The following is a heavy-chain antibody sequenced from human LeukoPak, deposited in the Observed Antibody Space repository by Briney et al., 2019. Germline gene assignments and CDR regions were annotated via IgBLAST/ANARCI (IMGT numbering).Heavy chain of an antibody. V-gene: IGHV4-61*01. CDR1: GVSVSSGSYY. CDR3: ARDHDYSSIYYYYGMDV. D-gene: IGHD4-11*01. CDR2: IYYSGST. Sequence: PSETLSLTCTVSGVSVSSGSYYWSWIRQPPGKGLEWIGYIYYSGSTNYNPSLKSRVTISVDTSKNQFSLKLSSVTAADTAVYYCARDHDYSSIYYYYGMDVWGQGTTVTVSS. J-gene: IGHJ6*02.